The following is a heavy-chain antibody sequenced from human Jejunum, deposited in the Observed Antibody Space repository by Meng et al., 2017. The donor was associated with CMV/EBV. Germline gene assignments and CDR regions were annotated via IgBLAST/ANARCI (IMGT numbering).Heavy chain of an antibody. CDR1: GLTFTNYW. Sequence: GLTFTNYWMHWARQAPGRGLMWVSRINSYGGTIKYADSVKGRFIISRDNAKNTLYVQMNGLRAADTAAYYCASYVGSGTSRSLGYWGQGTRVTVSS. D-gene: IGHD1-26*01. CDR2: INSYGGTI. V-gene: IGHV3-74*03. J-gene: IGHJ4*02. CDR3: ASYVGSGTSRSLGY.